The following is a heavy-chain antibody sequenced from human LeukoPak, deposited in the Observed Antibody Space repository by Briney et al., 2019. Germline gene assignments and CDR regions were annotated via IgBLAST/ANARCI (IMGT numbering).Heavy chain of an antibody. J-gene: IGHJ6*02. CDR2: IPYDGLNR. Sequence: PGGSLRLSCAASGFTFSSYGIHWVRQAPGKGLEWVTFIPYDGLNRIYADSVKGRFTISRDNSKNTLYLQMNSLRAEDTAVYYCAKERMVRGYYYYGMDVWGQGTTVTVSS. D-gene: IGHD3-10*01. V-gene: IGHV3-30*02. CDR3: AKERMVRGYYYYGMDV. CDR1: GFTFSSYG.